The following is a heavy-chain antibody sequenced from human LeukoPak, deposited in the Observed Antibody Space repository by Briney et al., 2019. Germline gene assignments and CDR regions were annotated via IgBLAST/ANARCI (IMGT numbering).Heavy chain of an antibody. D-gene: IGHD1-1*01. J-gene: IGHJ4*02. CDR1: RFSFSNFW. Sequence: GGSLRLSRVASRFSFSNFWMIWVRQAPGKGLEWVANINEDGSEKNYVDSVKGRFTISRDNAKNSLYLQMNSLRAEDTAVYYCVRDRSTTTWTRFDSWGQGTLVTVSS. V-gene: IGHV3-7*01. CDR2: INEDGSEK. CDR3: VRDRSTTTWTRFDS.